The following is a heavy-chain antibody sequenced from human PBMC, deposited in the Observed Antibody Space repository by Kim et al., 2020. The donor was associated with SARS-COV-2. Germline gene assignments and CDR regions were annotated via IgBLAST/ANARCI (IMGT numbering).Heavy chain of an antibody. CDR2: LNGVGGDI. D-gene: IGHD3-3*01. V-gene: IGHV3-74*01. Sequence: GGSLRLSCAASGFTFSTYRMHWVRQAPGRGLVWVSRLNGVGGDIDYADFARGRFTISRDNAKNTLYLQMNGLRAEDTAVYYCDRVYHSNNDFNLYFGMDVWGQGTTVIVSS. J-gene: IGHJ6*02. CDR1: GFTFSTYR. CDR3: DRVYHSNNDFNLYFGMDV.